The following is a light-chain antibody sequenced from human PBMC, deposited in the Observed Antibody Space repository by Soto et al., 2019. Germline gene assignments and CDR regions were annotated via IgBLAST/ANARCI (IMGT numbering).Light chain of an antibody. CDR3: QQRSNRIT. CDR2: DIS. V-gene: IGKV3-11*01. J-gene: IGKJ5*01. CDR1: QSVAGS. Sequence: ILLTQSPATLYLCQWEIAILSFRASQSVAGSLAWYQQKPGQAPRLLIYDISTRAAAIPARFSGSGSGTDFTLTVSSLEPEDFALYYCQQRSNRITFGQGTRLEIK.